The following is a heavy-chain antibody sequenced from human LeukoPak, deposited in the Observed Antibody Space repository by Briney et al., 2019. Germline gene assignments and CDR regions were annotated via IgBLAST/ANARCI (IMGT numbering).Heavy chain of an antibody. CDR2: IIPIFGTP. CDR3: ARGNHDGEYVVSGYYFYMDV. V-gene: IGHV1-69*13. J-gene: IGHJ6*03. Sequence: ASVKVSCKASGGTFSKNAFNWVRQAPGQPLEWVGGIIPIFGTPNYAQTFQGRVTITADEPTRTAYMELSSLRLDDTAIYYCARGNHDGEYVVSGYYFYMDVWGKGTTVTVSS. D-gene: IGHD4-17*01. CDR1: GGTFSKNA.